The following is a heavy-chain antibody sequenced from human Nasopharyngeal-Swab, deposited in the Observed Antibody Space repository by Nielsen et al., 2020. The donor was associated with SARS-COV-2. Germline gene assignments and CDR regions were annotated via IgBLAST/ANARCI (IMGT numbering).Heavy chain of an antibody. V-gene: IGHV1-2*02. D-gene: IGHD3-22*01. CDR2: INPYNGDT. CDR1: GYTFTDYY. Sequence: ASVKVSCKTSGYTFTDYYIHCVRQVPGQGLEWVGCINPYNGDTFYAQNFQGRVTVTRDTSRSTAYIDLSRLRSDDTAVYYCARDYYDNYDSDFWGQGTLVTVSS. J-gene: IGHJ4*02. CDR3: ARDYYDNYDSDF.